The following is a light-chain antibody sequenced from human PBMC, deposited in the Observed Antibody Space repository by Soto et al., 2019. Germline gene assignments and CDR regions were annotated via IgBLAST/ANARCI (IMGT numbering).Light chain of an antibody. J-gene: IGKJ4*01. CDR1: QNLLHSNGYNY. V-gene: IGKV2-28*01. CDR3: MESLQTPLT. Sequence: DIVMTQSPLSLPVTPGEPASISCRSSQNLLHSNGYNYLDWYLQKPGQSPQLLIFLGSNRASGVPDRFRGGGSGTDFTLKISRVEAEDVGVYYCMESLQTPLTFGGGTKVESK. CDR2: LGS.